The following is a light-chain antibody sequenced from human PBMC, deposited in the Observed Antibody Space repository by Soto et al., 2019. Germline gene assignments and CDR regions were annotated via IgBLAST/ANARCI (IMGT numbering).Light chain of an antibody. CDR3: CSYAGSYV. CDR1: SSDVGGYNY. J-gene: IGLJ1*01. CDR2: DVS. Sequence: QSVLTQPRSVSGSPGQSVTISCTGTSSDVGGYNYVSWYQQHPGKAPKLMIYDVSKRPSGVPDRFSGSKSGNTASLTISGLQAEDEADYYFCSYAGSYVFLTGPKLTVL. V-gene: IGLV2-11*01.